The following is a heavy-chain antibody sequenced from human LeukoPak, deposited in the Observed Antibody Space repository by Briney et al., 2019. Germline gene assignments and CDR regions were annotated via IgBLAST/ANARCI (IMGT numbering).Heavy chain of an antibody. CDR3: ARDVIGSSWFDP. Sequence: GGSLRLSCAASGFTFSSDSMNWVRQAPGKGLEWVSSISSSSSYIYYADSVKGRFTISQDNAKNLLYMQMNSLRAEDTAGYYCARDVIGSSWFDPWGQGTLVTVSS. V-gene: IGHV3-21*01. D-gene: IGHD2-21*01. CDR2: ISSSSSYI. CDR1: GFTFSSDS. J-gene: IGHJ5*02.